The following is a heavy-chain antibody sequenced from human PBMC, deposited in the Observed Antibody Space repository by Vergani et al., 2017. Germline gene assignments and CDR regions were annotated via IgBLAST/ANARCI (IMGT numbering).Heavy chain of an antibody. CDR1: GFTFDDYT. J-gene: IGHJ4*02. V-gene: IGHV3-43*01. CDR2: ISWDGGSR. Sequence: EVQLVESGGVVVQPGGSLRLSCAASGFTFDDYTMHWVRQAPGKGLEWVSLISWDGGSRYYADSVKGRFTISRDNSKNSLYLQMNSLRTEDTALYYCARGPRGGYSYGSFDYWGQGTLVTVSS. CDR3: ARGPRGGYSYGSFDY. D-gene: IGHD5-18*01.